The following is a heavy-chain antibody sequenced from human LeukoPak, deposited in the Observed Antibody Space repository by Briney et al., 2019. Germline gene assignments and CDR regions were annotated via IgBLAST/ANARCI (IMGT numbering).Heavy chain of an antibody. V-gene: IGHV3-53*01. CDR2: IYRGGNT. J-gene: IGHJ4*02. D-gene: IGHD4-23*01. Sequence: PGGSLRLSCAASAFTVSDNYMTWVRQAPGKGLEWVSVIYRGGNTYYADSVKGRFTISRDTSKNTVYLQMNRLRAEDTAIYYCATFLYAGNAGGSVGYWGQGTLVTVSS. CDR3: ATFLYAGNAGGSVGY. CDR1: AFTVSDNY.